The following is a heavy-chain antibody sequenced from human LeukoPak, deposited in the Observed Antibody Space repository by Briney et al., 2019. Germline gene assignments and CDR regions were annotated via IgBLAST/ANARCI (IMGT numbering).Heavy chain of an antibody. J-gene: IGHJ4*02. Sequence: GGSLRLSCAASGFTFSSYGMHWVRQAPGKWLEWVAFIRYDGSNKYYADSVKGRFTISRDNSKNTLYLQMNSLRAEDTAVYYCAKDHEYLRSSSTRNHYWGKGTLVTVSS. CDR1: GFTFSSYG. V-gene: IGHV3-30*02. CDR2: IRYDGSNK. D-gene: IGHD6-6*01. CDR3: AKDHEYLRSSSTRNHY.